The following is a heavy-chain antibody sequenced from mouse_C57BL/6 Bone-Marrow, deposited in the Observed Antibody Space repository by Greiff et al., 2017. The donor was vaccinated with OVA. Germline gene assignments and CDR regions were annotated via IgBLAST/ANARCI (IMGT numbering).Heavy chain of an antibody. Sequence: EVKLQESGAELVRPGASVKLSCTASGFNIKDDYMHWVKQRPEQGLEWIGWIDPENGDTEYASKFQGKATITADTSSNTAYLQLSSLTSEDTAVYYCTTPYGYFYYYAMDYWGQGTSVTVSS. CDR3: TTPYGYFYYYAMDY. CDR1: GFNIKDDY. V-gene: IGHV14-4*01. CDR2: IDPENGDT. D-gene: IGHD2-2*01. J-gene: IGHJ4*01.